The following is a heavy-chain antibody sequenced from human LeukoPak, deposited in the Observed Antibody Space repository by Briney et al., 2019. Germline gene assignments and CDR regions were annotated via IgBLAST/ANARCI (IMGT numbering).Heavy chain of an antibody. CDR1: GGTFSSYA. D-gene: IGHD4-11*01. CDR2: IIPIFGTA. Sequence: SVKVSCKASGGTFSSYAISWVRQAPGRGLEWMGGIIPIFGTANYAQKFQGRVTITADESTSTAYMELSSLRSEDTAVYYCARARDDYSNPYYYYYGMDVWGQGTTVTVSS. V-gene: IGHV1-69*13. CDR3: ARARDDYSNPYYYYYGMDV. J-gene: IGHJ6*02.